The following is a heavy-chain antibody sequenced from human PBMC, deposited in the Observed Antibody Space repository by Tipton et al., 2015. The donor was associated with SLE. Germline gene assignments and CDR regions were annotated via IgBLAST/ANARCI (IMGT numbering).Heavy chain of an antibody. CDR3: ARESETLYSSSRPPAVTYYFDY. CDR2: IYYSGST. Sequence: TLSPTCTVSNGSISSHFWSWIRQPPGKGLEWIGYIYYSGSTSYNPSLKSRVTISVDTSKNQFSLKLSSVTAADTAVYYCARESETLYSSSRPPAVTYYFDYWGQGTLVTVSS. D-gene: IGHD6-13*01. CDR1: NGSISSHF. V-gene: IGHV4-59*11. J-gene: IGHJ4*02.